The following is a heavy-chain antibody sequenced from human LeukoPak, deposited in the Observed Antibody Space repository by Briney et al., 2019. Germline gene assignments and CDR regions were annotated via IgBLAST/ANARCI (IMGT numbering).Heavy chain of an antibody. CDR1: GDSITNGGYY. J-gene: IGHJ5*02. D-gene: IGHD3/OR15-3a*01. V-gene: IGHV4-30-2*01. CDR2: VHHSGSS. Sequence: PSQTLSLTCTVSGDSITNGGYYWSWIRQPPGKGLEWIGYVHHSGSSYYNPSLKSRVSTSVDRTNNQFSLKLSSVTAADTAVYYCAKGAARTGWFDPWGQGTLVTVSS. CDR3: AKGAARTGWFDP.